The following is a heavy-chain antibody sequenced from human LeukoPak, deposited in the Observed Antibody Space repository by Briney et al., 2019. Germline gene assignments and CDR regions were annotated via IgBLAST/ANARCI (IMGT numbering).Heavy chain of an antibody. Sequence: SETLSLTCTVSGGSISSYYWSWIRQPPGKGLEWIGYIYYSGSTNYNPSLKSRVTISVDTSKNQFSLKLTSVTAADTAVYYCARGDIAAGGGLYYFDYWGQGTLVTVSS. CDR3: ARGDIAAGGGLYYFDY. CDR2: IYYSGST. D-gene: IGHD6-13*01. V-gene: IGHV4-59*01. J-gene: IGHJ4*02. CDR1: GGSISSYY.